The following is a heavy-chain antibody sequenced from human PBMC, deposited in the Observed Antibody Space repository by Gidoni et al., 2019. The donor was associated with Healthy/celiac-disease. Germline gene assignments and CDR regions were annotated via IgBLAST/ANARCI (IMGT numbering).Heavy chain of an antibody. J-gene: IGHJ4*02. CDR3: AKGVGITLGYFDY. D-gene: IGHD1-7*01. Sequence: QVQLVESGGGVVQPGRSLRLSCPASGFTFSSYGMHGVLQAPGKGLEWLAVISYDGSNKYYADSVKGRFTISRDNSKNTLYLQMNSLRAEDTAVYYCAKGVGITLGYFDYWGQGTLVTVSS. CDR2: ISYDGSNK. CDR1: GFTFSSYG. V-gene: IGHV3-30*18.